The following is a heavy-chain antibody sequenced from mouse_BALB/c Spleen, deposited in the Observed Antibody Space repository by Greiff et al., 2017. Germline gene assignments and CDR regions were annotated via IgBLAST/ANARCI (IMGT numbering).Heavy chain of an antibody. V-gene: IGHV7-3*02. CDR1: GFTFTDYY. Sequence: EVKLMESGGGLVQPGGSLRLSCATSGFTFTDYYMSWVRQPPGKALEWLGFIRNKANGYTTEYSASVKGRFTISRDNSHSILYLQMNTLRAEDSDTYYCAPLYYYYAMDYWGQGTSVTVS. J-gene: IGHJ4*01. D-gene: IGHD2-1*01. CDR3: APLYYYYAMDY. CDR2: IRNKANGYTT.